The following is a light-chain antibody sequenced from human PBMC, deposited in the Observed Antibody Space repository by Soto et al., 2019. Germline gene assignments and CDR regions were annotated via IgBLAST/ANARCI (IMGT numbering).Light chain of an antibody. CDR2: LAS. CDR1: QAVHTR. J-gene: IGKJ1*01. V-gene: IGKV3D-15*01. Sequence: EVLLSQSASTLSSFPGDRVTLSCRASQAVHTRSAWYQHKPGQAPRLLIYLASNRAAGVPARFSGSGSGTDFTLTIRHLQPDDFATYYCQQYNSFPWTFGLGTKVDI. CDR3: QQYNSFPWT.